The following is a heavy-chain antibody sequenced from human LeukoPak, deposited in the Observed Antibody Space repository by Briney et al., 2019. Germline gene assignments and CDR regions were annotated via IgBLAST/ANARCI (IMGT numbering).Heavy chain of an antibody. CDR2: ISGSGGST. Sequence: PGGSLRLSCAVSGFPFSSYAMSWVRQAPGKGLEWVSAISGSGGSTYYADSVKGRFTISRDNSKNTLYLQMNSLRAKDTAVYYCAKDSRSSYDYWGQGTLVTVPS. J-gene: IGHJ4*02. CDR1: GFPFSSYA. D-gene: IGHD6-6*01. V-gene: IGHV3-23*01. CDR3: AKDSRSSYDY.